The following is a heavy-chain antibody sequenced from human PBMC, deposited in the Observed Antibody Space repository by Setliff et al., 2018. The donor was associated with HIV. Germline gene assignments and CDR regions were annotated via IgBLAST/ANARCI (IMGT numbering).Heavy chain of an antibody. J-gene: IGHJ4*02. Sequence: GGSLRLSCAASGFTFSTDWMQWVRQAPGKGLVWVSRMNGDGSSISYADSVRGRFTRSRDNAKNTLFLQMNSLRAEDTAVYYCGGGSYHSNDYWGQGTRVTVSS. CDR2: MNGDGSSI. CDR3: GGGSYHSNDY. D-gene: IGHD3-22*01. V-gene: IGHV3-74*01. CDR1: GFTFSTDW.